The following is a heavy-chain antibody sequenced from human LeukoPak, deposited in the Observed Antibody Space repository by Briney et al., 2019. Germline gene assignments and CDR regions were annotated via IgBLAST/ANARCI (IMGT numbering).Heavy chain of an antibody. V-gene: IGHV3-23*01. CDR3: AKGLLGAYYYGMDV. CDR2: ISGSGVTT. J-gene: IGHJ6*01. CDR1: GFTFSNAW. D-gene: IGHD3-16*01. Sequence: PGGSLRLSSAASGFTFSNAWMSWVRQAPGKGLEWVSVISGSGVTTDYADSVMGRSTISRDNSRNALYLQLDSLRAEDTAIYFCAKGLLGAYYYGMDVWGQGTTVTVSS.